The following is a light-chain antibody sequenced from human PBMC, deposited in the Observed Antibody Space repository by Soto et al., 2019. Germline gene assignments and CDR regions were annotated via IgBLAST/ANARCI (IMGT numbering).Light chain of an antibody. CDR2: DAS. CDR3: QQRSNWPPIT. CDR1: QSFRGL. V-gene: IGKV3-11*01. Sequence: ELVFTHSPVTLTLSPGERATLSCRASQSFRGLLAWYQQKPGQAPRLLIYDASNRATGIPARFSGSGSGTDFTLTISSLEPEDFAVYYCQQRSNWPPITFGQGTRLEIK. J-gene: IGKJ5*01.